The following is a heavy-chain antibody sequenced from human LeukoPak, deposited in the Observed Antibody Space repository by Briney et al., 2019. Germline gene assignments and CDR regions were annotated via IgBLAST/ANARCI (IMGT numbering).Heavy chain of an antibody. D-gene: IGHD3-22*01. Sequence: GGSLRLSCAASGFTFSSYSMNWVRQAPGKGLEWVSSISSSSSYIYYAVSVKGRFTISRDNAKNSLYLQMNSLRAEDTAVYYCARLWLSNWFDPWGQGTLVTVSS. CDR2: ISSSSSYI. J-gene: IGHJ5*02. CDR3: ARLWLSNWFDP. CDR1: GFTFSSYS. V-gene: IGHV3-21*01.